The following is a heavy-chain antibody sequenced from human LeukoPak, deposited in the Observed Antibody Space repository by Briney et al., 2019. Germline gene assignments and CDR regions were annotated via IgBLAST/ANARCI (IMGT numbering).Heavy chain of an antibody. CDR2: INPNSGDT. V-gene: IGHV1-2*02. CDR1: VYTFTGYY. D-gene: IGHD4-17*01. CDR3: ARPNGDYYNSFDP. J-gene: IGHJ5*02. Sequence: ASVKVSCKASVYTFTGYYIHWVRQAPGQGLEWMGWINPNSGDTNYAQKFQDRVTLTRDTSISTAYMEVTNLRSDDTAVYYCARPNGDYYNSFDPWGQGTLVTVSS.